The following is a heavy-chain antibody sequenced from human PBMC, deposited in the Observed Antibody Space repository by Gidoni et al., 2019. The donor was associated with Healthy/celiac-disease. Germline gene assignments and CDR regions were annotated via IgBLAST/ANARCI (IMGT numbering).Heavy chain of an antibody. V-gene: IGHV4-30-2*01. CDR2: IYHSGST. CDR3: AREGIGGSYQDGMDV. D-gene: IGHD1-26*01. J-gene: IGHJ6*02. CDR1: GGSISSGGYS. Sequence: QLQLQESGSGLVKPSQTLSLTCPVSGGSISSGGYSWSWIRQPPGKGLGWIGYIYHSGSTYYDPSLKSRVTISVDRSKNQFSLKLSSVTAADTAVYYCAREGIGGSYQDGMDVWGQGTTVTVSS.